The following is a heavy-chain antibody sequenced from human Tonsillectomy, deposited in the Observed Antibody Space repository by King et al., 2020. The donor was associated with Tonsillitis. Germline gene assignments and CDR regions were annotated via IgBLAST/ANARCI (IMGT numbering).Heavy chain of an antibody. CDR3: TTDITMIVVVIKDFDY. D-gene: IGHD3-22*01. CDR2: IKSKTDGGTT. J-gene: IGHJ4*02. V-gene: IGHV3-15*01. Sequence: VQLVESGGGLVKPGGSLRLSCAASGFTFSNAWMSWVRQAPGKGREWVGRIKSKTDGGTTDYAAPVKGRFTISRDDSKNTLYLQMNSLKTEDTAVYYCTTDITMIVVVIKDFDYWGQGTLVTVSS. CDR1: GFTFSNAW.